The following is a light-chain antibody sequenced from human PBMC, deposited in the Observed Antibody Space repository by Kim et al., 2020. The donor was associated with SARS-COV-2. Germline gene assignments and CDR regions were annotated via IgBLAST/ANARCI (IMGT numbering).Light chain of an antibody. CDR1: SSDVGGYNY. V-gene: IGLV2-14*04. CDR3: SSYTGRNTVL. J-gene: IGLJ2*01. Sequence: GHSVTISCTGTSSDVGGYNYVSWYQQHPGKVPKLLIYDVTKRPSGVSNRFSASKSGNTASLTISGLQADDEADYYCSSYTGRNTVLFGGGTQLTVL. CDR2: DVT.